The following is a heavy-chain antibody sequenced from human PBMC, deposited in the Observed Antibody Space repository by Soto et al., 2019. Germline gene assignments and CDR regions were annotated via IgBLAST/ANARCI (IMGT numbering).Heavy chain of an antibody. D-gene: IGHD3-16*01. Sequence: GGSLRLSCVASGFSFSSYAFVWVRQAPGKGLDWVSAMGASDAFTYYADSVKGRFTISRDNSKNTLYLQMNGLRAEDTASYFCGGGLDLPPHRSHYGVDVWGQGTTVTVPS. CDR1: GFSFSSYA. J-gene: IGHJ6*02. CDR2: MGASDAFT. CDR3: GGGLDLPPHRSHYGVDV. V-gene: IGHV3-23*01.